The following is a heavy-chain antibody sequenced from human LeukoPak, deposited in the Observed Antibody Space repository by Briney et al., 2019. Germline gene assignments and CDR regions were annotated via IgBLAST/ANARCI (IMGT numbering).Heavy chain of an antibody. CDR1: GFTFSSYG. V-gene: IGHV3-21*01. CDR2: ISSSSSCI. CDR3: ARWGLYYYYYYMDV. J-gene: IGHJ6*03. D-gene: IGHD2-21*01. Sequence: GGSLRLSCAASGFTFSSYGMNWVRQAPGKGLEWVSSISSSSSCIYYADSVKGRFTISRDNAKNSLYLQMNSLRAEDTAVYYCARWGLYYYYYYMDVWGKGTTVTVSS.